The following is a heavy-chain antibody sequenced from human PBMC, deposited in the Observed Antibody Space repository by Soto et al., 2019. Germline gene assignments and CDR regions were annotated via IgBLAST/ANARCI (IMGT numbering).Heavy chain of an antibody. D-gene: IGHD2-8*02. Sequence: PSETLSLTCNVSGGSITGAYYWNWIRQHPGKGLEWIGSIHYRGSTYYNPSLKSRITISLDRSNNQFSLKLSSVTAADTAVYYCAPVQYCFGLEVWGQGTTVIVAS. J-gene: IGHJ6*02. CDR3: APVQYCFGLEV. V-gene: IGHV4-31*03. CDR2: IHYRGST. CDR1: GGSITGAYY.